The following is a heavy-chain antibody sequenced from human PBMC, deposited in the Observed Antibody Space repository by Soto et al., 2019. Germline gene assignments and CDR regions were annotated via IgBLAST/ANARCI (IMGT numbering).Heavy chain of an antibody. V-gene: IGHV4-30-4*01. CDR1: GGSISSGDYY. Sequence: QVQLQESGPGLVKPSQTLSLTCTVSGGSISSGDYYWSWIRQPPGKGLECIGYIYYTGNTYYNPSLKSRVTISIDTSKNQFSLKLNSVTAADTAVYYCARAKFDYYDSSVLVSGAFDVWGQGTMVTVSS. D-gene: IGHD3-22*01. CDR2: IYYTGNT. CDR3: ARAKFDYYDSSVLVSGAFDV. J-gene: IGHJ3*01.